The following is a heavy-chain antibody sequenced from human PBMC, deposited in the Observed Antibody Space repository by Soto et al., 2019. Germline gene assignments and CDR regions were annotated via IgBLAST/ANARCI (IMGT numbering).Heavy chain of an antibody. V-gene: IGHV4-39*01. J-gene: IGHJ5*02. CDR2: IYYSGST. CDR3: ASDNSNWSRHWFDP. Sequence: QLQLQESGPGLVKPSETLSLTCTVSGDPISITGYYWGWIRQPPGKGLEWIGSIYYSGSTHFNPSLKSRVTISVDTSKNVYSLKLSSVTAADTAVYYCASDNSNWSRHWFDPWGQGTLVTVSS. CDR1: GDPISITGYY. D-gene: IGHD6-6*01.